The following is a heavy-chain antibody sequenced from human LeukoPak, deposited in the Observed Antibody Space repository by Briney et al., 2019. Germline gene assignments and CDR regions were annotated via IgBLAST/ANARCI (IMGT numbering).Heavy chain of an antibody. V-gene: IGHV1-8*01. CDR1: GYTFTSYD. CDR3: AREAGHSGGSYFDH. Sequence: GASVKVSCKASGYTFTSYDINWVRQATGQGLEWMGWMNPNSGNTGYAQKFQGRVTMTRNTSISTAYMELSSLRSEDTAVYYCAREAGHSGGSYFDHWGQGTLVTVSS. J-gene: IGHJ4*02. CDR2: MNPNSGNT. D-gene: IGHD1-26*01.